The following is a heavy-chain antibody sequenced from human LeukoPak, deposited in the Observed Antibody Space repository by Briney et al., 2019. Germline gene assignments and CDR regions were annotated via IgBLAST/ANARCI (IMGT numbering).Heavy chain of an antibody. CDR2: ISYDGSNK. V-gene: IGHV3-30*18. CDR3: AKDRSSGYYTPDAFDI. Sequence: PGGSLRLSCAASGFTFSSYGMHWVRQAPGKGLEWVAVISYDGSNKYYADSVKGRFTISRDNSKNTLYLQMNSLRAEDTAVYYCAKDRSSGYYTPDAFDIWGQGTMVTVSS. CDR1: GFTFSSYG. D-gene: IGHD3-22*01. J-gene: IGHJ3*02.